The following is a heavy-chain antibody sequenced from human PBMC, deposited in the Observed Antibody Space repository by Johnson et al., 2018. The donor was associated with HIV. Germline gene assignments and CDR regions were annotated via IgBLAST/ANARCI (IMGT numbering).Heavy chain of an antibody. J-gene: IGHJ3*02. V-gene: IGHV3-30*02. CDR3: ARGPLLWRAFDI. Sequence: QEQLVESGGGLIQPGGSLRLSCAASGLTVSINYMSWVRQPPGKGLEWVAFIRHDGSNKYYADSVKGRFTISRDNSKNTLYLQMNSLRVEDTAVYYCARGPLLWRAFDIWGQGTMVTVSS. D-gene: IGHD3-10*01. CDR1: GLTVSINY. CDR2: IRHDGSNK.